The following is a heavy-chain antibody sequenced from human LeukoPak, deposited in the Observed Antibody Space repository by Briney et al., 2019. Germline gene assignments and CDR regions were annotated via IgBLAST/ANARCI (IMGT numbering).Heavy chain of an antibody. CDR2: IYPGDSDT. CDR3: ARFLRYSSGGDY. J-gene: IGHJ4*02. CDR1: GYRFTSYW. D-gene: IGHD6-25*01. Sequence: PGESLQISCKGSGYRFTSYWIGWVRQMPGKGLEWMGIIYPGDSDTRYSPSFQGQVTISADKSISTAYLQWSSLQASDTAMSYCARFLRYSSGGDYWGQGTLVTVSS. V-gene: IGHV5-51*01.